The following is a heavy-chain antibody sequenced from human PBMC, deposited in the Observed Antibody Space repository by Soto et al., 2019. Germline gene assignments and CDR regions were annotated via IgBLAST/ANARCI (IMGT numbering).Heavy chain of an antibody. D-gene: IGHD3-3*01. CDR2: TSGSGGDT. CDR3: AKIYDFWSRHHDSFDV. J-gene: IGHJ3*01. Sequence: QLFESGGGLVQPGGSLRPSCVASGFSFGRYAMTWVRQAPGKGLEWVSGTSGSGGDTYYADSVKGRFTISRDNPKNTLYLQMNSLRVEDTAVFYCAKIYDFWSRHHDSFDVWGQGTLVTVSS. V-gene: IGHV3-23*01. CDR1: GFSFGRYA.